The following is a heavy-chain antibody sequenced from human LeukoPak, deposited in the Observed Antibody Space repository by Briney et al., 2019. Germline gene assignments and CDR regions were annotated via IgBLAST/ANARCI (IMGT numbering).Heavy chain of an antibody. CDR1: IDTFTNYD. V-gene: IGHV1-18*01. CDR2: ISAYNGNT. D-gene: IGHD3-10*01. CDR3: RLTMVREDSTDF. Sequence: GASVKVSCKASIDTFTNYDINWVRQAPGQGLEWMGWISAYNGNTNYAETLQGRVTMTTDTSTSTAYLELRSLRSDDTAVYYCRLTMVREDSTDFWGQGTLVTVSS. J-gene: IGHJ4*02.